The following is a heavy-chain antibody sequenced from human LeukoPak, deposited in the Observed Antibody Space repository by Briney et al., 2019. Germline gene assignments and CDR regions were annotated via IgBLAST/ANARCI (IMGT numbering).Heavy chain of an antibody. CDR1: GYTFTSYG. Sequence: ASVKVSCTASGYTFTSYGISWVRQAPGQGLERMGWISAYNGNTNYAQKLQGRVTMTTDTSTSTAYMELRSLRSDDTAVYYCARDRGFENLGYCSSTSCYANAFDIWGQGTMVTVSS. CDR2: ISAYNGNT. CDR3: ARDRGFENLGYCSSTSCYANAFDI. V-gene: IGHV1-18*01. J-gene: IGHJ3*02. D-gene: IGHD2-2*01.